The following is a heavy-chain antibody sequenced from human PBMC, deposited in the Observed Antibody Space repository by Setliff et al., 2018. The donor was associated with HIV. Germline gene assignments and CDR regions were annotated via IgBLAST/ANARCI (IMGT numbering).Heavy chain of an antibody. J-gene: IGHJ4*02. CDR1: GFTFSSHW. Sequence: PGGSLRLSCAASGFTFSSHWMHWVRQAPGKGLVWVSRINTDGRSTTNADAVKGRFTISRDNAKNTLYLQMNSLRVEDTAVYYCVGDNGLYNFDYWGQGALVTV. CDR2: INTDGRST. V-gene: IGHV3-74*01. CDR3: VGDNGLYNFDY. D-gene: IGHD3-16*01.